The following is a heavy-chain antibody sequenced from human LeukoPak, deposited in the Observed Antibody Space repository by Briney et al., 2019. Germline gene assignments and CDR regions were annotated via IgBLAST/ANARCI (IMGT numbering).Heavy chain of an antibody. D-gene: IGHD3-10*01. CDR2: FDPEDGET. CDR1: GYTLTELS. Sequence: VKVSCKVSGYTLTELSMHWVRQAPGKGLEWMGGFDPEDGETIYAQKFQGRVTMTEDTSTDTAYMELSSLRSEDTAVYYCATHYYGSGSYSYYYGMDVWGQGTTVTVSS. CDR3: ATHYYGSGSYSYYYGMDV. V-gene: IGHV1-24*01. J-gene: IGHJ6*02.